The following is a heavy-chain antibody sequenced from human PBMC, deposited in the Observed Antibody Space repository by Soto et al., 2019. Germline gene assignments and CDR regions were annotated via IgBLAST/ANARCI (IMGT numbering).Heavy chain of an antibody. CDR3: ARYFGDYSGNWLDP. CDR1: GFIFSNYD. D-gene: IGHD4-17*01. J-gene: IGHJ5*02. CDR2: IGVGGDT. V-gene: IGHV3-13*01. Sequence: EVQLVESGGGLVQPGGSLRLSCAASGFIFSNYDMHWVRQVTGKGLEWVSSIGVGGDTYYAGSVKGRFTISRENAKNSFYLQMNSLRAEDTAVYYCARYFGDYSGNWLDPWGQGTLVTVSS.